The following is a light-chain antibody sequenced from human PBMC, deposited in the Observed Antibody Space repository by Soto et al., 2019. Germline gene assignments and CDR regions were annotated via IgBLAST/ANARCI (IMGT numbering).Light chain of an antibody. J-gene: IGLJ2*01. CDR1: NSDVGAYNY. V-gene: IGLV2-14*03. Sequence: QSALTQPASVSGSPGQSITISCSGTNSDVGAYNYVSWYQQHPGKAPKLLIYNVSNRPSGVSNHFSGSKSGNTASLTISGLQAEDEGDYYCSSYTSSGTLVFGGGTKLTVL. CDR3: SSYTSSGTLV. CDR2: NVS.